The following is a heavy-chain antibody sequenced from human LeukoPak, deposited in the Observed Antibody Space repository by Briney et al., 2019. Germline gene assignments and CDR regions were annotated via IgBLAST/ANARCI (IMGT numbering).Heavy chain of an antibody. CDR1: GFTFSNHG. Sequence: PGRSLRLSCAASGFTFSNHGMHWVRQAPGKGLEWVANIWYDGSQEYYADTVKGRFTISRDNAKNSLYLQMNSLRAEDTAVYYCARDTASLWFGENIDYWGQGTLVTVSS. CDR2: IWYDGSQE. CDR3: ARDTASLWFGENIDY. V-gene: IGHV3-33*01. D-gene: IGHD3-10*01. J-gene: IGHJ4*02.